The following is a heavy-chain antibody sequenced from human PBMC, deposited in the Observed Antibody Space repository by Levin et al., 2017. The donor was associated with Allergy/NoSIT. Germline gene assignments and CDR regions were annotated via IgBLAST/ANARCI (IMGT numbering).Heavy chain of an antibody. D-gene: IGHD2-2*02. CDR3: ARGEIGYCSSTSCYTSYYYYGMDV. J-gene: IGHJ6*02. CDR1: GGTFSSYA. Sequence: VASVKVSCKASGGTFSSYAISWVRQAPGQGLEWMGGIIPIFGTANYAQKFQGRVTITADKSTSTAYMELSSLRSEDTAVYYCARGEIGYCSSTSCYTSYYYYGMDVWGQGTTVTVSS. CDR2: IIPIFGTA. V-gene: IGHV1-69*06.